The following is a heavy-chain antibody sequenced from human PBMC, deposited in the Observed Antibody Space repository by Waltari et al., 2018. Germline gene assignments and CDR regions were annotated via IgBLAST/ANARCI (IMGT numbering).Heavy chain of an antibody. CDR1: GVPVASRRYL. V-gene: IGHV4-39*01. Sequence: QLQESGPGLVKPSETLSLTCTVSGVPVASRRYLLGWIRQPPGRGLEWIGNVDYRGNIHYNPSLKSRLAMSVDTSENQVSLRLSSVTAADTAVYYCARQWIDGLLTDYYNPWDSWGRGTPVIVSS. CDR3: ARQWIDGLLTDYYNPWDS. J-gene: IGHJ4*02. CDR2: VDYRGNI. D-gene: IGHD3-9*01.